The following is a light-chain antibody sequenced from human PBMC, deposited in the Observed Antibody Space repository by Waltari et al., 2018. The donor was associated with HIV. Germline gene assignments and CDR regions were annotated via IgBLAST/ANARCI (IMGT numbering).Light chain of an antibody. Sequence: EIVMTQSPATLSVSLGERDTLSCSASQSVSTYLAWYQQRPGQAPRLLIYDASTRATGIPARFSGSGSGTEFTLTISSLQSEDFAVYYCQQFIFWPFSFGQGTKLEIK. CDR1: QSVSTY. V-gene: IGKV3-15*01. CDR3: QQFIFWPFS. J-gene: IGKJ2*03. CDR2: DAS.